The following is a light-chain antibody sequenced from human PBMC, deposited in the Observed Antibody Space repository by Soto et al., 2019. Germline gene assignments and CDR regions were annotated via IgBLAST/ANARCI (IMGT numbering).Light chain of an antibody. CDR1: QSVSSAY. CDR2: GAS. CDR3: QQYGGSVPIT. Sequence: EIVLTQSPGTLSLSPGERATLSCRASQSVSSAYLAWYQQKPGQAPRLLISGASSRATGIPDRFSGSGSGTDFSLPISGLEPEDFAVYYCQQYGGSVPITFGQGTRLDIK. J-gene: IGKJ5*01. V-gene: IGKV3-20*01.